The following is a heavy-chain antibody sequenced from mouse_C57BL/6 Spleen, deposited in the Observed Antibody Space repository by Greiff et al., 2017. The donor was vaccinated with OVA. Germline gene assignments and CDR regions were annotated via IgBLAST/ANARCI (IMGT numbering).Heavy chain of an antibody. CDR2: IYPRSGNT. Sequence: QVQLKESGAELARPGASVKLSCKASGYTFTSYGISWVKQSTGQGLEWIGEIYPRSGNTYYNEKFKGKATLTAAKSSSTAYMELRSLTSEDSAVYFCARRLYYGSSHDTAMDYWGQGTSVTVSS. CDR3: ARRLYYGSSHDTAMDY. V-gene: IGHV1-81*01. CDR1: GYTFTSYG. J-gene: IGHJ4*01. D-gene: IGHD1-1*01.